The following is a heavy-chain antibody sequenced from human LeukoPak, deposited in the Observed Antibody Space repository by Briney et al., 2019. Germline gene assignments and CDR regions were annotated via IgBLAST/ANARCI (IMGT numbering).Heavy chain of an antibody. D-gene: IGHD4-17*01. V-gene: IGHV1-46*01. CDR3: ARANGDYVGDFDY. CDR2: INPSGGST. CDR1: GYTFTSYD. J-gene: IGHJ4*02. Sequence: ALVKVSCKASGYTFTSYDINWVRQATGQGLEWMGIINPSGGSTSYAQKFQGRVTMTRDTSTSTVYMELSSLRSEDTAVYYCARANGDYVGDFDYWGQGTLVTVSS.